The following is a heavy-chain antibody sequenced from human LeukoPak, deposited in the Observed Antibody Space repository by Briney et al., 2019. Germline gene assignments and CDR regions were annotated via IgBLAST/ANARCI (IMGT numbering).Heavy chain of an antibody. CDR1: GLRFPNFA. D-gene: IGHD5-18*01. CDR3: VKGGYGYTYHYNWFDH. Sequence: GGSLRLSCVASGLRFPNFAMHWVRQAPGKGLESLSVISDNGGTTPYADSVKGRFIVSRDNSKNTLFLQMSSLRPEDTAVYYCVKGGYGYTYHYNWFDHWGQGTLVTVSS. V-gene: IGHV3-64*02. J-gene: IGHJ5*02. CDR2: ISDNGGTT.